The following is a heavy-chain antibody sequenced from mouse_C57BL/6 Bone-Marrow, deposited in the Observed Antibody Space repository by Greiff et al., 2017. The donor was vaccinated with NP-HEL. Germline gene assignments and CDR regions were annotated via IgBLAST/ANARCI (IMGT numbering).Heavy chain of an antibody. CDR3: ARDYYYGSSYDYAMDY. CDR2: SRNKANDYTT. V-gene: IGHV7-1*01. CDR1: GFTFSDFY. Sequence: EVHLVESGGGLVQSGRSLRLSCATSGFTFSDFYMEWVRQAPGKGLEWIAASRNKANDYTTEYSASVKGRFIVSRDTSQSILYLQMNALRAEDTAIYYCARDYYYGSSYDYAMDYWGQGTSVTVSS. J-gene: IGHJ4*01. D-gene: IGHD1-1*01.